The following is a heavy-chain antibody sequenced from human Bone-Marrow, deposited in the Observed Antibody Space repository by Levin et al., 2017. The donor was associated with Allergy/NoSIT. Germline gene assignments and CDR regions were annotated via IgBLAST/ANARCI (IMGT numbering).Heavy chain of an antibody. CDR3: AKDIGYCSSTSCPREVIGAFDI. CDR2: ISWNSGSI. D-gene: IGHD2-2*01. Sequence: SLKISCAASGFTFDDYAMHWVRQAPGKGLEWVSGISWNSGSIGYADSVKGRFTISRDNAKNSLYLQMNSLRAEDTALYYCAKDIGYCSSTSCPREVIGAFDIWGQGTMVTVSS. V-gene: IGHV3-9*01. J-gene: IGHJ3*02. CDR1: GFTFDDYA.